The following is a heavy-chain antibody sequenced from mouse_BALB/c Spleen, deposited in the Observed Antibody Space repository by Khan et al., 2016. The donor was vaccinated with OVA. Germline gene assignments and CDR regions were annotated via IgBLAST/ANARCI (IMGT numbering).Heavy chain of an antibody. CDR2: IWGGGGI. CDR1: GFSLSRYN. Sequence: VELVESGPGLVAPSQSLSITCTVSGFSLSRYNIHWVRQPPGKGPEWLGMIWGGGGIDYNSTLKSRLSIRKDNSKSQVLLKMNSLQTDDTAMYYCARAYYRYDGYYAMDYWGQGTSVTVSS. J-gene: IGHJ4*01. V-gene: IGHV2-6-4*01. CDR3: ARAYYRYDGYYAMDY. D-gene: IGHD2-14*01.